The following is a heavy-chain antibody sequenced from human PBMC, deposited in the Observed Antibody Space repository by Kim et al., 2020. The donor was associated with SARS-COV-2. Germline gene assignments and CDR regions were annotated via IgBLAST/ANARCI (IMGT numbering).Heavy chain of an antibody. Sequence: SQTLSLTCAISGDSVSSNSATWDWIRQSPSRGLEWLGRTYYRSKWYNDYAVSVKSRITIKPDTSKNQFSLHLNSVTPEDTAVYYCAREGSSGYLFDYWGQGTLVTVSS. J-gene: IGHJ4*02. CDR1: GDSVSSNSAT. V-gene: IGHV6-1*01. CDR2: TYYRSKWYN. D-gene: IGHD3-22*01. CDR3: AREGSSGYLFDY.